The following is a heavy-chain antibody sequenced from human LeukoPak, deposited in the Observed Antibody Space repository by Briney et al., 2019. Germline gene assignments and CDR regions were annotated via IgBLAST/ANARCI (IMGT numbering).Heavy chain of an antibody. CDR1: GYSFASYW. J-gene: IGHJ4*02. V-gene: IGHV5-51*01. CDR3: ARLGGSRWYEGKFDY. CDR2: IYPGDSDT. D-gene: IGHD6-13*01. Sequence: GESRKISCKGSGYSFASYWIGWVRQMPGKGLEWMGIIYPGDSDTRYRPSFQGQVTISADKSISTAYLQWSSLKASDTAMYYCARLGGSRWYEGKFDYWGQGTLVPVSS.